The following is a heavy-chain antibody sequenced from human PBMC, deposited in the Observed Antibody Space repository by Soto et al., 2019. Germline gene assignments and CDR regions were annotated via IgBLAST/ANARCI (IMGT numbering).Heavy chain of an antibody. V-gene: IGHV4-59*08. CDR2: IYYSGST. CDR1: GGSISSYY. CDR3: ASAYCSSTSCYDGWFDP. J-gene: IGHJ5*02. D-gene: IGHD2-2*01. Sequence: SETPSLTCTVSGGSISSYYWSWIRQPPGKGLEWIGYIYYSGSTNYNPSLKSRVTISVDTSKNQFSLKLSSVTAADTAVYYCASAYCSSTSCYDGWFDPWGQGTLVTVSS.